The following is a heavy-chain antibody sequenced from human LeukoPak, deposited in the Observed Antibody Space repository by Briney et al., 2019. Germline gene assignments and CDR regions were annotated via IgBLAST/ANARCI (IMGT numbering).Heavy chain of an antibody. CDR3: ARAVTESGYYYYYMDV. CDR1: GYTFSSDG. D-gene: IGHD5-18*01. J-gene: IGHJ6*03. Sequence: GGSLRLSCAASGYTFSSDGRSWVRQAPGKGLEWVSGINWKGGSTGYADSVKGRVTISRDNAKNSLYLQMNSLRAEDTALYYCARAVTESGYYYYYMDVWGKGTTVTVSS. CDR2: INWKGGST. V-gene: IGHV3-20*04.